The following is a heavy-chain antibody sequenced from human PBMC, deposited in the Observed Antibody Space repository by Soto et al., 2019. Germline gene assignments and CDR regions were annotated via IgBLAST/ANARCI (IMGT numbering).Heavy chain of an antibody. D-gene: IGHD6-19*01. Sequence: SETLSLTCAVSGGSISGSHYHWGWIRQPPGKGLEWIGSIHYTGKDYYNPSLRSRVTIYVDTSKNEFSLNLNSVTAADTAVYYCAITTGIEVAGPDYWGQGTLVTVSS. J-gene: IGHJ4*02. CDR3: AITTGIEVAGPDY. CDR1: GGSISGSHYH. V-gene: IGHV4-39*01. CDR2: IHYTGKD.